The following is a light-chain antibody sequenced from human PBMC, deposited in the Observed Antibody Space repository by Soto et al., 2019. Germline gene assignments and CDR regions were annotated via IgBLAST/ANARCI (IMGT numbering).Light chain of an antibody. CDR2: EGS. V-gene: IGLV2-23*01. J-gene: IGLJ2*01. CDR1: SSDVGSYNL. Sequence: QSVLTQPVSVSGSPGQSITISCTGTSSDVGSYNLVSWYQQHPGKAPKLMIYEGSKRPSGVSNRFSGSKSGNTASLTISGLQAEDEADYYCCSYAGSKHVVFGGGTKLTVL. CDR3: CSYAGSKHVV.